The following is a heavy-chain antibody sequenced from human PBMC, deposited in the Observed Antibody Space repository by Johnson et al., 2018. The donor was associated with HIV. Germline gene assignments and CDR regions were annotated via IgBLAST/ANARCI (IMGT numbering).Heavy chain of an antibody. J-gene: IGHJ3*02. D-gene: IGHD6-13*01. CDR2: IYSRDTT. Sequence: VQLVESGGGLVQPGGSLRLSCAVSGFTVINNYMTWVRQAPGKGLEWVSIIYSRDTTYYADSVKGRFSISRDSSKNTLYLQMNSLRDEDTAVYYCAKNFGKILAAGGVGVGDAFDIWGQGTMVTVSS. CDR1: GFTVINNY. CDR3: AKNFGKILAAGGVGVGDAFDI. V-gene: IGHV3-66*01.